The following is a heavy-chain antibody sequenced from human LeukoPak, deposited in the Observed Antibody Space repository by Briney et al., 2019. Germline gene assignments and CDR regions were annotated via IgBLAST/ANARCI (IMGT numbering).Heavy chain of an antibody. J-gene: IGHJ4*02. V-gene: IGHV5-51*01. D-gene: IGHD3-10*01. CDR3: ARQHGSGSYYSRAIDY. CDR2: IYPDDSDT. CDR1: GFSFTSYW. Sequence: PGQSLKISCKGSGFSFTSYWIGWVRQMPGKGLEWMGIIYPDDSDTRYSPSFQGQVTISADKSISTAYLQWSRLKASDTAMYYCARQHGSGSYYSRAIDYWGQGTLVSVSS.